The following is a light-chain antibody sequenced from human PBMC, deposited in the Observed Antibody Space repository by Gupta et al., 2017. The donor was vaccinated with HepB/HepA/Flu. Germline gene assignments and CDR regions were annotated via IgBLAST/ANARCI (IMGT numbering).Light chain of an antibody. V-gene: IGKV1-33*01. CDR3: QHYDNLPRYT. CDR2: DAS. J-gene: IGKJ2*01. Sequence: IQMTPSPSSLSASVGDRVTITCQANQDISNYLNWYQQKPGKAPNLLIYDASNLETGVPSRFSGSGSGTYFTLTISSLQPEDIGTYYCQHYDNLPRYTFGQGTKLEIK. CDR1: QDISNY.